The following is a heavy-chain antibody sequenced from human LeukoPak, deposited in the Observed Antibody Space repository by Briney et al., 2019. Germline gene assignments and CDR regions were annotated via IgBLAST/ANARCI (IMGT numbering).Heavy chain of an antibody. Sequence: GSLRLSCAASGFIFSTYGMHWVRQAPGKGLEWVAVISYDGSNKYYADSVKGRFTISRDNSKNTLYLQMNSLRAEDTAVYYCARGHLRSHIVVVEGYFDYWGQGTLVTVSS. V-gene: IGHV3-30*03. CDR2: ISYDGSNK. CDR1: GFIFSTYG. D-gene: IGHD2-21*01. J-gene: IGHJ4*02. CDR3: ARGHLRSHIVVVEGYFDY.